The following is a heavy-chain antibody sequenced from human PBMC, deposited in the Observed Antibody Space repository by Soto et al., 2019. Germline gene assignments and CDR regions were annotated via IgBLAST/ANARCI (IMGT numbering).Heavy chain of an antibody. Sequence: QVQLQQWGAGLLKPSETLSLTCAVYGGSFSGYYWSWIRQPPGKGLEWIGEINHSGSTNYNPSLKSRVHISVDTSKNQFSLKLSSVTAADTAVYYCARSIAVAGTPLGYWGQGPLVTVSS. CDR2: INHSGST. D-gene: IGHD6-19*01. V-gene: IGHV4-34*01. CDR1: GGSFSGYY. J-gene: IGHJ4*02. CDR3: ARSIAVAGTPLGY.